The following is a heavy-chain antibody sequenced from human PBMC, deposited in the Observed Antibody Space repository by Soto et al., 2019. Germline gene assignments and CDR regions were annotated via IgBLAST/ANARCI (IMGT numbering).Heavy chain of an antibody. CDR2: ISLYSDGT. J-gene: IGHJ5*02. Sequence: XSVKVSWKASGDTFSNYGIPLVRQAPGQPLEWLGWISLYSDGTNYAQKFQGRVSMTTDTSTTKAYMELRSLRSDDTAVYYCARVVPGAEAWFGTWGQGTLVTVSS. D-gene: IGHD2-2*01. CDR1: GDTFSNYG. CDR3: ARVVPGAEAWFGT. V-gene: IGHV1-18*01.